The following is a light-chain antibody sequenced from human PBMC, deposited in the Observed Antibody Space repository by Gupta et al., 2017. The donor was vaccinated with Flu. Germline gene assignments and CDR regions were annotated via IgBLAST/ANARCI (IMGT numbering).Light chain of an antibody. J-gene: IGLJ1*01. CDR3: SSYTLTKTQV. Sequence: SITISCSGTISDIGAYNYVSWYQQHPGRAPKLMIYEVSSRPSGVSNRFSGSQSGNTASLTISGLLPEDEADYYCSSYTLTKTQVFGTGTKVTVL. V-gene: IGLV2-14*01. CDR1: ISDIGAYNY. CDR2: EVS.